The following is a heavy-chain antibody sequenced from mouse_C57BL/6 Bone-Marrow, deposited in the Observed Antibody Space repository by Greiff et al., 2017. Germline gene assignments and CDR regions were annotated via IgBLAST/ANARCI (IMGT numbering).Heavy chain of an antibody. CDR1: GFTFSSYG. CDR3: ARRGYYYAMDY. CDR2: ISSGGSYT. Sequence: EVKVVESGGDLVKPGGSLKLSCAASGFTFSSYGMSWVRPTPDKRLEWVATISSGGSYTYYPDSVKGRFTISRDNAKNTLYLQMSSLKSEDTAMYYCARRGYYYAMDYWGQGTSVTVSS. V-gene: IGHV5-6*02. J-gene: IGHJ4*01.